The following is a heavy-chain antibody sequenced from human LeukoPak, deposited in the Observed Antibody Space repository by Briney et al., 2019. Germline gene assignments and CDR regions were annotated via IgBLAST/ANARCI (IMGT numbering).Heavy chain of an antibody. Sequence: GVLRLSCAASGFTFSDYSMNWVRQAPGKGLEWISYIGISSGKTNYADSVKGRFTISRDNAKNSLYLQMNSLRVDDTAVYYCAATGRWGQGTLVTVSS. J-gene: IGHJ4*02. D-gene: IGHD2-15*01. CDR1: GFTFSDYS. CDR2: IGISSGKT. CDR3: AATGR. V-gene: IGHV3-48*04.